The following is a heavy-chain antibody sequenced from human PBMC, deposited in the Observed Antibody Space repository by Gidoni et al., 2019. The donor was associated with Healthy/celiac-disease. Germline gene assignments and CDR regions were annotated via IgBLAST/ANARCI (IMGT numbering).Heavy chain of an antibody. Sequence: EVQLVESGGGLVKPGGSLRLSFSSYSMNWVRQAPGKGLEWVSSISSSSSYIYYADSVKGRFTISRDNAKNSLYLQMNSLRAEDTAVYYCARAAGRDLTGYYYYYYYGMDVWGQGTTVTVSS. V-gene: IGHV3-21*01. CDR2: ISSSSSYI. CDR3: ARAAGRDLTGYYYYYYYGMDV. CDR1: SSYS. D-gene: IGHD3-9*01. J-gene: IGHJ6*02.